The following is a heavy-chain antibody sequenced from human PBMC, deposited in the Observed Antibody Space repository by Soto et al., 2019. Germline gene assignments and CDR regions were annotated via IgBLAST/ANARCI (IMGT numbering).Heavy chain of an antibody. CDR2: ISSRSSYI. V-gene: IGHV3-21*01. CDR3: GSEVRSRLLPVWFDP. D-gene: IGHD2-15*01. J-gene: IGHJ5*02. Sequence: EVQLVESGGGLVKPGGSLRLSGAACGFTFSSYSMNWVRQAPGTGLEWVSSISSRSSYIYYGDSVKGRVTISRDTAKSSLYLQMSRLRAEDTAVYYCGSEVRSRLLPVWFDPCGQGPLVTVSS. CDR1: GFTFSSYS.